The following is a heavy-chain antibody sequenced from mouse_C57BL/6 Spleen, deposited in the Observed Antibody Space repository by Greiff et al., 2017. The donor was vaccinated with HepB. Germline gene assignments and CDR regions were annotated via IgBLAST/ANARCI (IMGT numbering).Heavy chain of an antibody. Sequence: EVQLQESGGDLVKPGGSLKLSCAASGFTFSSYGMSWVRQTPDKRLEWVATISSGGSYTYYPDSVKGRFTISRDNAKNTLYLQMSSLKSEDTAMYYCAKGSSYDYWGQGTTLTVSS. CDR2: ISSGGSYT. V-gene: IGHV5-6*01. J-gene: IGHJ2*01. D-gene: IGHD1-1*01. CDR1: GFTFSSYG. CDR3: AKGSSYDY.